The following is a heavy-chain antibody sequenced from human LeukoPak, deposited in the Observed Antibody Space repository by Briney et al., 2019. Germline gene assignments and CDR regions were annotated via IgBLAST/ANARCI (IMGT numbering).Heavy chain of an antibody. CDR1: GGSISSGDYF. V-gene: IGHV4-31*03. CDR2: IHYSGST. J-gene: IGHJ4*02. D-gene: IGHD4-23*01. CDR3: ARAGYGGHRGLLG. Sequence: PSETLSLTRTVSGGSISSGDYFWSWIRQHPGKGLEWIGYIHYSGSTYSNPSLKSRVTMSVDTSENQFSLKLSFVTAADTAVYYCARAGYGGHRGLLGWGQGTLVTVSS.